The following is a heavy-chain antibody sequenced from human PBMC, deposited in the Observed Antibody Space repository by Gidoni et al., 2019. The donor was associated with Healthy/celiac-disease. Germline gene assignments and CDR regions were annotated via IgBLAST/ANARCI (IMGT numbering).Heavy chain of an antibody. CDR1: GGSFSGYY. Sequence: QVQLQQWGAGLLKPSETLSLTCAVYGGSFSGYYWSWIRQPPGKGLEWIGEINHSGSTNYNPSLKSRVTISVDTSKNQFSLKLSSVTAADTAVYYCARGLNTYSSGSNWFDPWGQGTLVTVSS. CDR2: INHSGST. CDR3: ARGLNTYSSGSNWFDP. V-gene: IGHV4-34*01. D-gene: IGHD6-19*01. J-gene: IGHJ5*02.